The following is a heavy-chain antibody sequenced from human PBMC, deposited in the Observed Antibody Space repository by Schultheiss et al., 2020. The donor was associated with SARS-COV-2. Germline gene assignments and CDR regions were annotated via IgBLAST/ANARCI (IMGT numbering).Heavy chain of an antibody. CDR1: GFTVSSNY. J-gene: IGHJ6*03. V-gene: IGHV3-23*01. CDR2: ISGSGVGT. D-gene: IGHD3-10*01. CDR3: LLGYYYYMDV. Sequence: GGSLRLSCAGSGFTVSSNYMNWVRQAPGKGLEWVSSISGSGVGTYYADSVKGRFTISRDYSKNTLYLQMSSLKIEDTAVYYCLLGYYYYMDVWGEGTTVTVSS.